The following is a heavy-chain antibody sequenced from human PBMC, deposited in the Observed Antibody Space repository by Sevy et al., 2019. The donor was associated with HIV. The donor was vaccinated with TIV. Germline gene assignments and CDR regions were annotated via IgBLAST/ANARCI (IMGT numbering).Heavy chain of an antibody. Sequence: SETLSLTCTVSGGSITSLYWNWIRQPPGKGLEWIANIYYNGHINYNPSLKSRVTLSLYTSKNQFSLRLSSVTAADTVMYYCAGENAWGRGYSWGQGTLVTVSS. CDR3: AGENAWGRGYS. D-gene: IGHD1-26*01. J-gene: IGHJ4*02. V-gene: IGHV4-59*08. CDR1: GGSITSLY. CDR2: IYYNGHI.